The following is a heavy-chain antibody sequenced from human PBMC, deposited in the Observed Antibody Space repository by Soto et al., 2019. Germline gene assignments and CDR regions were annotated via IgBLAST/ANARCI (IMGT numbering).Heavy chain of an antibody. J-gene: IGHJ6*03. D-gene: IGHD6-6*01. CDR1: GGSISSGGYY. V-gene: IGHV4-31*03. CDR2: IYYSGST. Sequence: TLSLTCTVSGGSISSGGYYWSWIRQHPGKGLEWIGYIYYSGSTYYNPSLKSRVTISVDTSKNQFSLKLSSVTAADTAVYYCARTTEKQLVYYYYMDVWGKGTTVTVSS. CDR3: ARTTEKQLVYYYYMDV.